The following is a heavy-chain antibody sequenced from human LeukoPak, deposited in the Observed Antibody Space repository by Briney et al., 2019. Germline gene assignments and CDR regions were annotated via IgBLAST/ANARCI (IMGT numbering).Heavy chain of an antibody. CDR2: ISPGTI. V-gene: IGHV3-48*01. Sequence: GGSLRLSCAASGFTFSRHPMNWVRQAPGKGLEWVSYISPGTIYYADSVKGRFTISRDNAKNSLYLQMNSLRAEDTAVYYCTRDGRVAYEMDVWGQGTTVIVSS. CDR1: GFTFSRHP. CDR3: TRDGRVAYEMDV. D-gene: IGHD2-15*01. J-gene: IGHJ6*02.